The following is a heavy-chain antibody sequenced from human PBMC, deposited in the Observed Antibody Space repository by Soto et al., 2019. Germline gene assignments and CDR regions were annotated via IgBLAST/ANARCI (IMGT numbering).Heavy chain of an antibody. J-gene: IGHJ4*02. CDR2: VLPFLDIT. Sequence: QVQLVQSGSEVKKPGSSVRVSCKTSGGTFSIYTISWVRQTPGQGLEWMGRVLPFLDITSYSQRFQGRVTITADRSTTQAYMELSSLRSEDTAVYYCARDRDNSNWPNFASWGQGTLVTVSS. D-gene: IGHD6-13*01. V-gene: IGHV1-69*02. CDR1: GGTFSIYT. CDR3: ARDRDNSNWPNFAS.